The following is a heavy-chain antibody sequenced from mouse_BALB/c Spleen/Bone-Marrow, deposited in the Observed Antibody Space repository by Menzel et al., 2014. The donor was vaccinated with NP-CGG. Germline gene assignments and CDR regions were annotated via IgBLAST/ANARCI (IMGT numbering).Heavy chain of an antibody. CDR3: AMTARGGFAY. Sequence: LMESGPELVKPGALVKISCKASGYTFTSYDINWVKQRPGQGLEWIGWIYPGDGSTKYNEKFKGKATLTADKSSSTAYMQASSLTSENSAVYFCAMTARGGFAYWGQGTLVTVSA. CDR1: GYTFTSYD. J-gene: IGHJ3*01. CDR2: IYPGDGST. V-gene: IGHV1S33*01. D-gene: IGHD3-2*01.